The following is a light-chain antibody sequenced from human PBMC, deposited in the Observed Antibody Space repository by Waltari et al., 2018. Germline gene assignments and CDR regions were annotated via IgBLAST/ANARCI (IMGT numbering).Light chain of an antibody. J-gene: IGLJ2*01. Sequence: QSVLTQPPSVSGATGQRVTISCTGSSPNVGAGYAVHWYQQLPGTAPKLLIYGNSNRPSGVPDRFSGSKSGTSASLAITGLQAEDEADYYCQSYDSSLSAVVFGGGTKLTVL. CDR2: GNS. CDR1: SPNVGAGYA. CDR3: QSYDSSLSAVV. V-gene: IGLV1-40*01.